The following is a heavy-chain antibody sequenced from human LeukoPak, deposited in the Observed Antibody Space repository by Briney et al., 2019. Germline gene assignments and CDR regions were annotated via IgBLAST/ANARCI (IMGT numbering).Heavy chain of an antibody. V-gene: IGHV3-23*01. CDR3: AKDYSSVIGY. CDR1: GFPFSSYA. J-gene: IGHJ4*02. CDR2: LSGSGGST. Sequence: GGSLRLSCAASGFPFSSYAMSWVRQAPGKGLEWVSALSGSGGSTYYADSVKGRFTISRDNSKNTLYLQMNSLRAEDTAVYYCAKDYSSVIGYWGQGTLVTVSS. D-gene: IGHD6-25*01.